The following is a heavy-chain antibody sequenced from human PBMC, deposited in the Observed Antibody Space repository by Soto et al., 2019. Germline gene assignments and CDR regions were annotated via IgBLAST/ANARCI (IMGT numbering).Heavy chain of an antibody. J-gene: IGHJ6*01. Sequence: SETLSLTCTVSGGSISSGDYYWSWIRQPPGKGLEWIGYIYYSGSTYYNPSLKSRVTISVDTSKNQFSLKLSSVTAADTAVYYCARAYSNYYRYYYYGMDVWGQGPTVTVSS. V-gene: IGHV4-30-4*01. CDR2: IYYSGST. D-gene: IGHD4-4*01. CDR1: GGSISSGDYY. CDR3: ARAYSNYYRYYYYGMDV.